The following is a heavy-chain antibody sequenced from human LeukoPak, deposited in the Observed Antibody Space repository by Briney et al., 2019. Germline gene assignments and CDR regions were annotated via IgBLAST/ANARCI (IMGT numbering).Heavy chain of an antibody. CDR3: ARGNGWGIDY. CDR1: GGSFSGYY. J-gene: IGHJ4*02. V-gene: IGHV4-34*01. D-gene: IGHD6-19*01. Sequence: SETLSLTCAVYGGSFSGYYWSWIRQPPGKGLEWIGEINHSGGTNYNPSLKSRVTISVDTSKNQFSLKLSSVTAADTAVYYCARGNGWGIDYWGQGTLVTVSS. CDR2: INHSGGT.